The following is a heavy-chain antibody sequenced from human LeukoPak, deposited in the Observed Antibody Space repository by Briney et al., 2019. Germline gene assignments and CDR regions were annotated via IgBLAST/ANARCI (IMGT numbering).Heavy chain of an antibody. J-gene: IGHJ4*02. CDR3: ARERYYSYLDY. CDR1: GGSISSYY. CDR2: IYYSGST. D-gene: IGHD1-26*01. V-gene: IGHV4-59*01. Sequence: SETLSLTCTVSGGSISSYYWSWIRQPPGKGLEWIGYIYYSGSTNYNPSPKSRVTISVDTSKNQFSLKLSSVTAADTAVYYCARERYYSYLDYWGQGTLVTVSS.